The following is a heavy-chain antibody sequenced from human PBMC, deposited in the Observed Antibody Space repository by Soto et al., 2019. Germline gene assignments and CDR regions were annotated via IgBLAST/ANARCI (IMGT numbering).Heavy chain of an antibody. J-gene: IGHJ6*02. V-gene: IGHV3-30-3*01. Sequence: GGSLRLSCAASGFTFSSYAMHWVRQAPGKGLEWVAVISYDGSNKYYADSVKGRFTISRDNSKNTLYLQMNSLRAEDTAVYYCARVGRDIVVVVAADYYYYGMDVWGQGTTVTVSS. CDR1: GFTFSSYA. CDR3: ARVGRDIVVVVAADYYYYGMDV. D-gene: IGHD2-15*01. CDR2: ISYDGSNK.